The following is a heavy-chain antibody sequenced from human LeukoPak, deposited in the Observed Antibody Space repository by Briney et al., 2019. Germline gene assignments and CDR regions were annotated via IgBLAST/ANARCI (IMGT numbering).Heavy chain of an antibody. CDR2: ISYDGSNK. D-gene: IGHD4-17*01. CDR1: GFTFSSYA. Sequence: LTGGSLRLSCAASGFTFSSYAMHWVRQAPGKGLEWVAVISYDGSNKYYADSVKGRFTISRDNSKNTLYLQMNSLRAEDTAVYYCARVHYVNYYGMDVWGQGTTVTVSS. J-gene: IGHJ6*02. CDR3: ARVHYVNYYGMDV. V-gene: IGHV3-30-3*01.